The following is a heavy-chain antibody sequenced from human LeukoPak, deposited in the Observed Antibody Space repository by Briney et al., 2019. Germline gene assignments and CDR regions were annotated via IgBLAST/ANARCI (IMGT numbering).Heavy chain of an antibody. CDR2: ISWNSGTI. J-gene: IGHJ4*02. CDR3: AKDKVFGGELDY. CDR1: GFTFDDYA. Sequence: GGSLRLSCAASGFTFDDYAMHWVRQAPGKGLEWVSGISWNSGTIGYADSVKGRFTISRDNAKNSLYLQMNSLRAEDTALYYCAKDKVFGGELDYWGQGTLVTVSS. V-gene: IGHV3-9*01. D-gene: IGHD3-10*01.